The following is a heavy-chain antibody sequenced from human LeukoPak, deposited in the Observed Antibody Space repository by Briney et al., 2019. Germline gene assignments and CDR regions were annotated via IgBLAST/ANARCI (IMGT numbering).Heavy chain of an antibody. V-gene: IGHV3-11*05. CDR1: GFTFSDYY. D-gene: IGHD6-19*01. CDR3: ARATQQWLVKLDY. Sequence: PGGSLRLSCAASGFTFSDYYMSWIRQAPGKGLEWLSYISRSRGYTNYADSVKGRFTISRDNAKNSLYLQMNSLRAEDTAVYYCARATQQWLVKLDYWGQGTLVTVSS. J-gene: IGHJ4*02. CDR2: ISRSRGYT.